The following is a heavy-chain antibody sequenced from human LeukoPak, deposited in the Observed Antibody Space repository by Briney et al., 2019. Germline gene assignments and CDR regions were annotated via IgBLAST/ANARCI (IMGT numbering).Heavy chain of an antibody. CDR1: GGSISSYY. CDR2: IYYSGST. CDR3: ARDLFHPTMVRGVTFYYYYMDV. J-gene: IGHJ6*03. D-gene: IGHD3-10*01. Sequence: SETLSLTCTVSGGSISSYYWSWTRQPLGKGLEWIGYIYYSGSTNYNPSLKSRVTISVDTSKNQFSLKLSSVTAADTAVYYCARDLFHPTMVRGVTFYYYYMDVWGKGTTVTVSS. V-gene: IGHV4-59*01.